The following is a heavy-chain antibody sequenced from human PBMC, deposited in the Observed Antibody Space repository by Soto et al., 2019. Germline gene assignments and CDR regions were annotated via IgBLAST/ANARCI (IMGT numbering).Heavy chain of an antibody. Sequence: LGLSCAVSGFTFDDNAMHWVRQAPEKGLEWVSGINWKSDIGYADSVKGRFTISRYNAENSLYLQMNRLRAEDTALYYCAISQDRGGRTTFIYWGQATQVTVSS. J-gene: IGHJ4*02. CDR1: GFTFDDNA. CDR3: AISQDRGGRTTFIY. V-gene: IGHV3-9*01. CDR2: INWKSDI. D-gene: IGHD3-16*01.